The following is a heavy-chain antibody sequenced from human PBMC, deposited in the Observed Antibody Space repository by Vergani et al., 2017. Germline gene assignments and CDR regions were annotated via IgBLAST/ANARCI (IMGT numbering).Heavy chain of an antibody. CDR2: IYSGGST. D-gene: IGHD6-19*01. CDR3: AKESSGIAVAELDY. V-gene: IGHV3-53*01. Sequence: EVQLVEPGGGLIQPGGSLRLSCAASGFTVSSNYMSWVRQAPGKGLEWVSVIYSGGSTYYADSVKGRFTISRDNSKNTLYLQMNSLRAEDTAVYYCAKESSGIAVAELDYWGQGTLVTVSS. J-gene: IGHJ4*02. CDR1: GFTVSSNY.